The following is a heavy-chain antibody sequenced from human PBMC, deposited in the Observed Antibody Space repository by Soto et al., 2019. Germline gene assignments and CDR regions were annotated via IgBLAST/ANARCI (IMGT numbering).Heavy chain of an antibody. J-gene: IGHJ4*02. V-gene: IGHV4-59*08. CDR1: GGSISSYS. Sequence: PSETLSLTCTVAGGSISSYSWSWIRQPPGKGLEWIGYIYYSGSTNYNPSLKSRVTISVDTSKNQFSLKLSSVTAADTAVYYCARLHGDYGFGDFDYWGQGTLVTVSS. D-gene: IGHD4-17*01. CDR3: ARLHGDYGFGDFDY. CDR2: IYYSGST.